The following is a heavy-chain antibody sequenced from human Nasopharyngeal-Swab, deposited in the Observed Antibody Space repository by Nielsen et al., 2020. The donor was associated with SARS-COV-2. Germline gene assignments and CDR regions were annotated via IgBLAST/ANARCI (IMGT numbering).Heavy chain of an antibody. J-gene: IGHJ6*02. CDR2: IYYSGST. Sequence: IRQPPGKGLEWIGYIYYSGSTYYNPSLKSRVTISVDTSKNQFSLKLSSVTAADTAVYYCARGARITIFGVVSQLDVWGQGTTVTVSS. D-gene: IGHD3-3*01. CDR3: ARGARITIFGVVSQLDV. V-gene: IGHV4-31*02.